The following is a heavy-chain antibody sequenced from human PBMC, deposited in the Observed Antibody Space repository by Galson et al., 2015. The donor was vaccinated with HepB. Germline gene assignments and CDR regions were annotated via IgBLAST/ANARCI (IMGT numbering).Heavy chain of an antibody. CDR1: GDSVSSYSAA. CDR2: TYYRSKWYN. CDR3: ARDLKWDTAMGTGFDY. D-gene: IGHD5-18*01. Sequence: CAISGDSVSSYSAAWNWIRLSPSRGLEWLGRTYYRSKWYNDYAVSVKSRISINPDTSKNQFSLQLNSVTPEDTAVYYCARDLKWDTAMGTGFDYWGQGTLVTVSS. V-gene: IGHV6-1*01. J-gene: IGHJ4*02.